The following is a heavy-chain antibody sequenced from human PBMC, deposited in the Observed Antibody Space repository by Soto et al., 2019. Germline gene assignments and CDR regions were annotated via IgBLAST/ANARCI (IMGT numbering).Heavy chain of an antibody. J-gene: IGHJ5*02. CDR1: GFTFSSYG. CDR2: ISFDGNIK. CDR3: AKDRYRYCSSTSCTYNWFDP. V-gene: IGHV3-30*18. Sequence: GGSLRLSCAASGFTFSSYGMHWVRQAPGKGLEWVAVISFDGNIKYYVDSVRGRFTISRDNSNNTLYLQMNSLTAEDTAVYYCAKDRYRYCSSTSCTYNWFDPWGQGTLVTVSS. D-gene: IGHD2-2*01.